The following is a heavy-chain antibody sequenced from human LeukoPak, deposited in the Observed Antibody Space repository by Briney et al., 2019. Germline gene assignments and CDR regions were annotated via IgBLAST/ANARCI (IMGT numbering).Heavy chain of an antibody. CDR1: GFTFSSYA. CDR3: AKDGSYYYGSGTLYYYYGMDV. CDR2: ISYDGSNK. Sequence: GGSLRLSCAASGFTFSSYAMHWVRQAPGKGLEWVAVISYDGSNKYYADSVKGRFTISRDNSKNTLYLQMNSLRAEDTAVYYCAKDGSYYYGSGTLYYYYGMDVWGQGTTVTVSS. V-gene: IGHV3-30*18. D-gene: IGHD3-10*01. J-gene: IGHJ6*02.